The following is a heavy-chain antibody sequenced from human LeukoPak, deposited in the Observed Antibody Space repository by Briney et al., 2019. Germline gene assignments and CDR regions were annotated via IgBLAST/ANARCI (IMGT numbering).Heavy chain of an antibody. V-gene: IGHV4-59*11. CDR3: ARGYYYYMDV. CDR2: IYYSGST. CDR1: GGSISSHY. J-gene: IGHJ6*03. Sequence: SETLSLTCTVSGGSISSHYWSWIRQPPGKGLEWIGYIYYSGSTNYNPSLKSRVTISVDTSKNQFSLKLSSVTAADTAVYYCARGYYYYMDVWGKGTTVTFSS.